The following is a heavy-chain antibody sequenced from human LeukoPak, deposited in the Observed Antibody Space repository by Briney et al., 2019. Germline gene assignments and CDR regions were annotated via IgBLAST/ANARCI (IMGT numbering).Heavy chain of an antibody. V-gene: IGHV1-18*01. D-gene: IGHD3-10*01. J-gene: IGHJ4*02. CDR3: ARSGEADGECGY. CDR2: ISAYNGNK. Sequence: ASVKVSCKASGYTFTSYGISWVRQAPGQGLEWMGWISAYNGNKNYAQKLQGRVTVTTDTSTSTAYMELRSLRSDDTAVYYCARSGEADGECGYWGQGTLVTVSS. CDR1: GYTFTSYG.